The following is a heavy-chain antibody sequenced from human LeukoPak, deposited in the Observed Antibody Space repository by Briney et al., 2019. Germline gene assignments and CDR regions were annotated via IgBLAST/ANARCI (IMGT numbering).Heavy chain of an antibody. CDR1: GYTFTGYY. J-gene: IGHJ4*02. V-gene: IGHV1-2*04. CDR3: VRRSDIVATFFIY. D-gene: IGHD5-12*01. CDR2: INPNSGGT. Sequence: ASVKVSCKASGYTFTGYYMHWVRQAPGQGLEWMGWINPNSGGTNYAQKFQGWVTMTRDTSISTAYMELSRLRSDDTAVYYCVRRSDIVATFFIYWGQGALVTVSS.